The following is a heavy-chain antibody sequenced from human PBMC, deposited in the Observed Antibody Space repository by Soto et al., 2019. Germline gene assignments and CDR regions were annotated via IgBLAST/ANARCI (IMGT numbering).Heavy chain of an antibody. CDR2: ISWNSGSI. J-gene: IGHJ4*02. Sequence: GGSLRLSCAASGFTFDDYAMHWVRQAPGKGLEWVSGISWNSGSIGYADSVKGRFTISRDNAKNSLYLQMNSLRAEDTALYYCAKAINVESDLYYFDYWGQGTLVTVSS. CDR3: AKAINVESDLYYFDY. V-gene: IGHV3-9*01. CDR1: GFTFDDYA. D-gene: IGHD3-16*01.